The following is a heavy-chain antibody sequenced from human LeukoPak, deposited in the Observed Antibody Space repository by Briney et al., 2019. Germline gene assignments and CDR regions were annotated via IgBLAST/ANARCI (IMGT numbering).Heavy chain of an antibody. CDR2: LYGSGNT. CDR3: ARGDIVVVVAATRDYYFDY. J-gene: IGHJ4*02. V-gene: IGHV4-4*07. CDR1: GGSISSYY. D-gene: IGHD2-15*01. Sequence: SETLSLTCAVSGGSISSYYWSWIRQPAGKGLEWIGRLYGSGNTNYNPSLKSRVTISVDTSKNQFSLKLSSVTAADTAVYYCARGDIVVVVAATRDYYFDYWGQGTLVTVSS.